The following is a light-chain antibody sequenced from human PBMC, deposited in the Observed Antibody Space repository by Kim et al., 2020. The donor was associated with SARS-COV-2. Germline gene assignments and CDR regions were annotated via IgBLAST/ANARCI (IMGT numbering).Light chain of an antibody. CDR3: QQSHTTPLLT. CDR1: QSIGTY. CDR2: AAS. V-gene: IGKV1-39*01. J-gene: IGKJ4*01. Sequence: DIQMTQSPSSLAASVGDRVTIACRASQSIGTYLNWYQQKPGKAPKLLIFAASTLQSGVPSRFSGSGSGTDFTLTVTSLQPEDFATYCCQQSHTTPLLTFGGGTKVDI.